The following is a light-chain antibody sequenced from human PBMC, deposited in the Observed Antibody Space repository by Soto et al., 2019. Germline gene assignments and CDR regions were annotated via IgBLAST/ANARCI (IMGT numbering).Light chain of an antibody. Sequence: DIQMTQSPSSLSASVGDRVTITCRASQSISNYLNWYQQKPGEAPKLLIYGASSLQSGVPSRFSGSGSGTDLTLTISSLQPADFATYYCHQTYSNPRAFGQGTKVEI. J-gene: IGKJ1*01. CDR3: HQTYSNPRA. CDR1: QSISNY. CDR2: GAS. V-gene: IGKV1-39*01.